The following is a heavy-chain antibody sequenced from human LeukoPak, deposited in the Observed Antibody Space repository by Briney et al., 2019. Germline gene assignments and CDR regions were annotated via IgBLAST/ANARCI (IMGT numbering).Heavy chain of an antibody. CDR2: ISSSSSYI. J-gene: IGHJ4*02. V-gene: IGHV3-21*01. CDR3: ARDVETYAAAEEYYFDY. Sequence: GGSLRLSCAASGFTFSSYSMNWVRQAPGKGLEWVSSISSSSSYIYYADSVKGRFTISRDNAKNTLYLQMNSLRAEDTAVYYCARDVETYAAAEEYYFDYWGQGTLVTVSS. CDR1: GFTFSSYS. D-gene: IGHD6-13*01.